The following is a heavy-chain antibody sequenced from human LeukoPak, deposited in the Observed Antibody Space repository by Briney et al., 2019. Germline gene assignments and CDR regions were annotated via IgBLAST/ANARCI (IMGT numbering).Heavy chain of an antibody. Sequence: VASVKVSCKASEDTFTYYHIHWVRQAPGQGVEWMGAVYATGGTTINTQNFQGRVTMTRDTSTGTVYMELSSLRFEDTAMYYCATEAPRGYYFDYWGQGILVTVSS. CDR1: EDTFTYYH. J-gene: IGHJ4*02. V-gene: IGHV1-46*01. CDR2: VYATGGTT. CDR3: ATEAPRGYYFDY.